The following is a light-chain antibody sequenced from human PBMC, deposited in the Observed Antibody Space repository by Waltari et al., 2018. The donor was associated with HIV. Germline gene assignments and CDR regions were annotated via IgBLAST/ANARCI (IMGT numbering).Light chain of an antibody. CDR1: NIASKN. V-gene: IGLV3-9*01. J-gene: IGLJ3*02. CDR2: RDN. Sequence: SYELTQPLSVSVALGQTARITCGGNNIASKNFHWYQQKPGQAPVLVIYRDNIRPSGIPERFSGSNSGNTAILSISRAQAEDEGDYYCQVWDSSTGVFGGGTNLTVL. CDR3: QVWDSSTGV.